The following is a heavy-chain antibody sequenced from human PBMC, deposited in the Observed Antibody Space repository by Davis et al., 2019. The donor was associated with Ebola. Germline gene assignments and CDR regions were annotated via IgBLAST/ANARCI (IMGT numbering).Heavy chain of an antibody. CDR3: ARGSYGDFFDF. V-gene: IGHV4-34*01. J-gene: IGHJ4*02. Sequence: SETLSLTCAVYGRSFSGYYLSWIRQPPGKGLEWIGAINHSGSTTYNPSLKTRVTISVDTSKKQFPLKLSSVTAADTAVYYCARGSYGDFFDFWGQGTLVTVSS. CDR2: INHSGST. D-gene: IGHD4-17*01. CDR1: GRSFSGYY.